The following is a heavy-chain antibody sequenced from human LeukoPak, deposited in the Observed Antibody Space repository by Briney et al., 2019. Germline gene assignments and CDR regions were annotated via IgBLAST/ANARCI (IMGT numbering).Heavy chain of an antibody. V-gene: IGHV3-7*01. CDR2: IKQDGSEK. D-gene: IGHD3-10*01. CDR3: ARDVEGSGSYYSP. Sequence: GGSLRLSCEASGFTSSRYWMTWVRQAPGKGVEGVANIKQDGSEKNYVDSVKGRFPISSDNAKNSLYLQMNSLRAEDTAVYYCARDVEGSGSYYSPWGQGTRVTVSS. CDR1: GFTSSRYW. J-gene: IGHJ4*02.